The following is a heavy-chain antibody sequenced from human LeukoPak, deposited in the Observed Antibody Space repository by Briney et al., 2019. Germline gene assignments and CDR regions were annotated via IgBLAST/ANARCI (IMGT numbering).Heavy chain of an antibody. V-gene: IGHV1-18*01. J-gene: IGHJ6*04. CDR3: ARVPPYYDILTGYYTLRGMDV. CDR1: GYTLTTYG. CDR2: ISAYNGDT. D-gene: IGHD3-9*01. Sequence: ASVKVSCKTSGYTLTTYGISWVRQAPGQGLEWMGWISAYNGDTNYAQNLQGRVTSTTDTSTSTAYMELRSLRSDDTAVYYCARVPPYYDILTGYYTLRGMDVWGKGTTVTVSS.